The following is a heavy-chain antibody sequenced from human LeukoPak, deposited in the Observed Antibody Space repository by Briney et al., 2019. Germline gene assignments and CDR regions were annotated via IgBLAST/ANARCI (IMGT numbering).Heavy chain of an antibody. CDR1: GFTFSSYA. J-gene: IGHJ6*03. V-gene: IGHV3-23*01. Sequence: AGGSLRLSCAASGFTFSSYAMSWVRQAPGKELEWVSSISGRDGSTYYADSVKGRFTISRDNSKNTLYLQMNSLRAEDTAVYYCARGARPYYMDVWGKGTTVTISS. CDR2: ISGRDGST. CDR3: ARGARPYYMDV.